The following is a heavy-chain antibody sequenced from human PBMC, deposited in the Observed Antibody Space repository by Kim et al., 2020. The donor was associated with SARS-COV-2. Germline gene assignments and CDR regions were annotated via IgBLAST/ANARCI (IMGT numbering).Heavy chain of an antibody. D-gene: IGHD6-13*01. CDR3: VNGLSYGYSSSWQAFDY. J-gene: IGHJ4*02. V-gene: IGHV3-64D*09. Sequence: VKGRFTISRDNSKNTLYLQMSSLRAEDTAVYYCVNGLSYGYSSSWQAFDYWGQGTLVTVSS.